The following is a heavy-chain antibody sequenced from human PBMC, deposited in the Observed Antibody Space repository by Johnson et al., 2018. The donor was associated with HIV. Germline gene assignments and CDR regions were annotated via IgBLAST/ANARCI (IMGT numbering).Heavy chain of an antibody. CDR1: GFIFSDYY. CDR2: INWNGGST. D-gene: IGHD2-15*01. J-gene: IGHJ3*01. V-gene: IGHV3-20*04. Sequence: VQLVESGGGVVRPGGSLRLSCAASGFIFSDYYMSWIRQAPGKGLEWVSGINWNGGSTGFADSVKGRFTISRDNAKNSMYLQMNSLRVEDTALYYCVRDTGYCSGGRCDDAFDVWGQGTVVTVSS. CDR3: VRDTGYCSGGRCDDAFDV.